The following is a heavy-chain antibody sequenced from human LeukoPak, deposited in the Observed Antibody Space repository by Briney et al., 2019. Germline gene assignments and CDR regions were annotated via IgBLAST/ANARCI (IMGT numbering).Heavy chain of an antibody. CDR3: AKDGKTYDSRYYYYGMDV. V-gene: IGHV3-30*18. J-gene: IGHJ6*02. D-gene: IGHD5-12*01. Sequence: GRSLRLSCAASGFTFSSYGMHWVRQAPGKGLEWVAVISYDGSNKYYADSVKGRFTFSRDNSKNTLYLQMNSLRAEDTAVYYCAKDGKTYDSRYYYYGMDVWGQGTTVTVSS. CDR2: ISYDGSNK. CDR1: GFTFSSYG.